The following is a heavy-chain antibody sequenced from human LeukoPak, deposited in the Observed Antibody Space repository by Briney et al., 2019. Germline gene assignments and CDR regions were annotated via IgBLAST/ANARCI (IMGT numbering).Heavy chain of an antibody. V-gene: IGHV3-30*02. J-gene: IGHJ6*03. CDR1: GFTFSSYG. Sequence: PGGSLRLSCAASGFTFSSYGMHWVRQAPGKGLEWVAFIRYDGSNKYYADSVKGRFTISRDNAKNSLYLQMNSLRAEDTAVYYCARGGYSPSHYYYYYMDVWGKGTTVTVSS. CDR3: ARGGYSPSHYYYYYMDV. CDR2: IRYDGSNK. D-gene: IGHD5-18*01.